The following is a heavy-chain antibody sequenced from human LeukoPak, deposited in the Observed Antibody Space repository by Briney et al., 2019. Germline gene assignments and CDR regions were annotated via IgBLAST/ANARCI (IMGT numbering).Heavy chain of an antibody. CDR3: ARGGSSGWLPLDY. Sequence: GGSLRLSCAASGFTFSSYSMNWVRQAPGKGLEWVSYSSSSTNTIYYADSVKGRFTISRDNAENSLYLQMNSLRDEDTAVYYCARGGSSGWLPLDYWGQGTLVTVSS. CDR2: SSSSTNTI. CDR1: GFTFSSYS. D-gene: IGHD6-19*01. V-gene: IGHV3-48*02. J-gene: IGHJ4*02.